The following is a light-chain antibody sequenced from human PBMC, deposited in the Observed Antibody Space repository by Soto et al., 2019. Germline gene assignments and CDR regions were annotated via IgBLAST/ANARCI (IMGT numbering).Light chain of an antibody. CDR1: SSDVGAYNS. CDR2: DVF. J-gene: IGLJ2*01. CDR3: SAHGGSSNFVV. Sequence: QSALTQPPSAAGSPGQSVTISCTGTSSDVGAYNSVSWYQQHPGKAPKLIIYDVFKRPSGGPDRFSGSKSGNTASLTVSGLQAEDEADYYSSAHGGSSNFVVFGGGTKLTVL. V-gene: IGLV2-8*01.